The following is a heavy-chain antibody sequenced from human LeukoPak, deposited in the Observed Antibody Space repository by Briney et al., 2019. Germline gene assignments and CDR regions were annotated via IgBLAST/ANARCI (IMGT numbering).Heavy chain of an antibody. CDR1: GDSITINSYY. V-gene: IGHV4-39*01. CDR2: IHYSGST. J-gene: IGHJ4*02. CDR3: ARGYYYAFRFDY. Sequence: SETLSLTCNVSGDSITINSYYWGWIRQPPGKKLEWIGDIHYSGSTYDNWSLKSRATMSVDTSKNQFSLKLSSVTAADTAVYYCARGYYYAFRFDYWGQGTLVTVSS. D-gene: IGHD3-10*01.